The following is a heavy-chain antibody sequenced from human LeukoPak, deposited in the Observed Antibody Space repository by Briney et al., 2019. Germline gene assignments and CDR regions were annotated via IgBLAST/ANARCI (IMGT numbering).Heavy chain of an antibody. CDR3: ARRGFFDF. D-gene: IGHD3-10*01. V-gene: IGHV4-59*08. CDR2: IFDSGSI. J-gene: IGHJ4*02. CDR1: GGSISSYY. Sequence: PSETLSLTCTVSGGSISSYYWSWIRQPPGKGLEWIGFIFDSGSINYSPSLKSRVSISIDTSKNQFSLKLSSVTAADTAVYYCARRGFFDFWGQGTLVTVSS.